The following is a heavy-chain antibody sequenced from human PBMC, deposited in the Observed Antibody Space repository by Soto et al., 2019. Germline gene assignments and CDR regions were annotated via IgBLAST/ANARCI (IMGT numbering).Heavy chain of an antibody. CDR3: ARGEQYSGRIFDY. V-gene: IGHV6-1*01. J-gene: IGHJ4*01. CDR1: GDSVSSNSAG. Sequence: SQTLSLTCAITGDSVSSNSAGWSWVRQSPSRGLEWLGRTYYRSKWYYEYAVSVRGRITINPDTSKNQYSLQLNSVTPEDTAVYFCARGEQYSGRIFDYWGQGTLGTVPQ. CDR2: TYYRSKWYY. D-gene: IGHD1-26*01.